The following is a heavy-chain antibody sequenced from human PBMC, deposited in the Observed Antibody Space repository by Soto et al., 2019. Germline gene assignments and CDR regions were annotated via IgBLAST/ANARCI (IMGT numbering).Heavy chain of an antibody. J-gene: IGHJ6*02. V-gene: IGHV4-39*01. D-gene: IGHD2-2*01. CDR3: ARLHGYCISSSCQGHDAMDV. Sequence: QLQLQESGPGLVKPSETLSLTCTVSSASISSSSYTWGWIRQPPGKGREWIGSIYYSGTTYYNPALITRVPVSVDTSKNQFSLKVTSVTAADTAVYYCARLHGYCISSSCQGHDAMDVWGQGTTVTVSS. CDR1: SASISSSSYT. CDR2: IYYSGTT.